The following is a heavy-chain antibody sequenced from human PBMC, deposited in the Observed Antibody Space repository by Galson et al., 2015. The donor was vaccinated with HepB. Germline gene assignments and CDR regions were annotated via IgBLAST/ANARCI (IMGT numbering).Heavy chain of an antibody. D-gene: IGHD2-21*01. J-gene: IGHJ6*03. CDR1: GYTFTGYY. Sequence: SVKVSCKASGYTFTGYYMHWVRQAPGQGLEWMGRTNPNSGGTNYAQKFQGRVTMTRDTSISTAYMELSRLRSDDTAVYYCARDLVYSHRNYMDVWGKGTTVTVSS. CDR3: ARDLVYSHRNYMDV. CDR2: TNPNSGGT. V-gene: IGHV1-2*06.